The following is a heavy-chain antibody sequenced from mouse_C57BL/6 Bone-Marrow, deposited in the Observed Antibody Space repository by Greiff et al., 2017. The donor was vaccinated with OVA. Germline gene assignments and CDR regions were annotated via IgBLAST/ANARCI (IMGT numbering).Heavy chain of an antibody. CDR2: ISYDGSN. J-gene: IGHJ2*01. D-gene: IGHD1-1*01. CDR3: ARGTTVPSYYFDY. V-gene: IGHV3-6*01. CDR1: GYSITSGYY. Sequence: EVKLMESGPGLVKPSQSLSLTCSVTGYSITSGYYWNWIRQFPGNKLEWMGYISYDGSNNYNPSLKNRISITLDTSKNQFFLKLNTVTTEDTATYYCARGTTVPSYYFDYWGQGTTLTVSS.